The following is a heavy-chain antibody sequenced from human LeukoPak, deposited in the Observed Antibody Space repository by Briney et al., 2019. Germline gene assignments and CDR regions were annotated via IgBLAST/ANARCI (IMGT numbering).Heavy chain of an antibody. Sequence: GASVKVSCKASGYTFTSYGISWVRQAPGQGLEWMGWISAYNGNTNYAQKLQGRVTMTTDTSTSTAYMELRSLRSDDTAVYYCARWGPYSSSWYTLAGYYYYYMDVWGKGTTVTVSS. D-gene: IGHD6-13*01. CDR1: GYTFTSYG. CDR3: ARWGPYSSSWYTLAGYYYYYMDV. V-gene: IGHV1-18*01. J-gene: IGHJ6*03. CDR2: ISAYNGNT.